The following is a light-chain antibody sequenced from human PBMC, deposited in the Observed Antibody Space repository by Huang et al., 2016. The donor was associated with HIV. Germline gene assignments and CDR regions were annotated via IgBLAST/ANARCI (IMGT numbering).Light chain of an antibody. J-gene: IGKJ1*01. CDR3: QQYSSYPWT. Sequence: DIQMTQSPSTLSASVGDRVTIPCRARQSISRWLAWYQQKPGKAPKLLIYDASTLKSGVPSRFSGSGSGTDFTLTISSLQPDDFATYYCQQYSSYPWTFGPGTKVEI. CDR2: DAS. V-gene: IGKV1-5*01. CDR1: QSISRW.